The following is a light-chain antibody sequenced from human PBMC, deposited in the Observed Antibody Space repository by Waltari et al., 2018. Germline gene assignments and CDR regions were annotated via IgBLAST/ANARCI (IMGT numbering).Light chain of an antibody. J-gene: IGLJ2*01. CDR3: SSYTSSSTRDVV. Sequence: QSALTQPASVSGSPGQSITISCTGTSSDVGGYNYVSWYQQHPGKAPNLMIYEVSNRPSGVSNRFSGSKSGNTASLTISGLQAEDEADYYCSSYTSSSTRDVVFGGGTKLTVL. CDR2: EVS. V-gene: IGLV2-14*01. CDR1: SSDVGGYNY.